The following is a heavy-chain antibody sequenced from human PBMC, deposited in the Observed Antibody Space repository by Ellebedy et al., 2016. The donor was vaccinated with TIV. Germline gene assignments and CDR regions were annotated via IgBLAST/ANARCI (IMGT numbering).Heavy chain of an antibody. CDR2: IRAKAYGEMT. D-gene: IGHD2-15*01. CDR1: GFTFGDYA. Sequence: PGGSLRLSCITSGFTFGDYAVSWFRQAPGKGPAWVSFIRAKAYGEMTDYAASVKGRFTISREDSKSAAYLQINSLRTEETAIYYCTRDPHRYCSRVSCPSDYWGHGILVTVSS. V-gene: IGHV3-49*03. CDR3: TRDPHRYCSRVSCPSDY. J-gene: IGHJ4*01.